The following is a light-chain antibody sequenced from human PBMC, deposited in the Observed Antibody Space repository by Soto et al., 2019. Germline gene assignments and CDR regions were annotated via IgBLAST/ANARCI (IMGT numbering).Light chain of an antibody. CDR1: KSNIGTNT. Sequence: QSVLTQPPSASGTPGQRVTISCSGSKSNIGTNTVNWYQPLPGAAPRLLIYTNNQRPSGVPDRFSGSKSGSSASLAISGLQSEDEADYYCAALDDSLNGVVFGGGTKLTVL. J-gene: IGLJ2*01. V-gene: IGLV1-44*01. CDR3: AALDDSLNGVV. CDR2: TNN.